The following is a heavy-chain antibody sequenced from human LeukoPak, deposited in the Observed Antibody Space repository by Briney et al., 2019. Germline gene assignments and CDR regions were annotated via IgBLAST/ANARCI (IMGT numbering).Heavy chain of an antibody. D-gene: IGHD6-6*01. Sequence: GGSLRLSCAASGFTFSSYSMNWVRQAPGKGLEWVSSISSSSSYIYYADSVKGRFTISRDNAKNSLYLQMNSLRAEDTAMYYCARGGIAARTIGYWGQGTLVTVSS. CDR1: GFTFSSYS. V-gene: IGHV3-21*01. CDR2: ISSSSSYI. J-gene: IGHJ4*02. CDR3: ARGGIAARTIGY.